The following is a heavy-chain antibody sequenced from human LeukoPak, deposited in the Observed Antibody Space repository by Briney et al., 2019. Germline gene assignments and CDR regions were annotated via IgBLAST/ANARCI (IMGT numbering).Heavy chain of an antibody. J-gene: IGHJ5*02. Sequence: GASVKVSCKVSGYTLTELSMHWVRQAPGKGLEWMGGFDPEDGETIYAQKFQGRVTMTEDTSTDTAYMELSGLRSEDTAVYYCATVTQAYCGGDCDESSWGQGTLVTVSS. CDR1: GYTLTELS. D-gene: IGHD2-21*01. CDR3: ATVTQAYCGGDCDESS. V-gene: IGHV1-24*01. CDR2: FDPEDGET.